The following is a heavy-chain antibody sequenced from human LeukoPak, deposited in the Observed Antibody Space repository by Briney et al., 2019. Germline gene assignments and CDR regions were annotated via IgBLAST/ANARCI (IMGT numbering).Heavy chain of an antibody. CDR1: GGTFSSYA. V-gene: IGHV1-18*01. Sequence: ASVKVSCKASGGTFSSYAISWVRQAPGQGLEWMGWISAYNGNTNYAQKLQGRVTMTTDTSTSTAYMELRSLRSDDTAVYYCAREGDPNWFDPWGQGTLVTVSS. CDR3: AREGDPNWFDP. D-gene: IGHD3-16*01. J-gene: IGHJ5*02. CDR2: ISAYNGNT.